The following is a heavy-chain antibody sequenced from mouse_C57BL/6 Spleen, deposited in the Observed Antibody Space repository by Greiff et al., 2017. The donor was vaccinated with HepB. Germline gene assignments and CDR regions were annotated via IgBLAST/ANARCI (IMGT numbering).Heavy chain of an antibody. J-gene: IGHJ1*03. CDR1: GYTFTDYN. CDR3: AGGWYFDV. V-gene: IGHV1-18*01. Sequence: VQLQQSGPELVKPGASVKIPCKASGYTFTDYNMDWVKQSHGKSLEWIGDINPNNGGTIYNQKFKGKATLTVDKSSSTAYMELRSLTSEDTAVYYCAGGWYFDVWGTGTTVTVSS. CDR2: INPNNGGT.